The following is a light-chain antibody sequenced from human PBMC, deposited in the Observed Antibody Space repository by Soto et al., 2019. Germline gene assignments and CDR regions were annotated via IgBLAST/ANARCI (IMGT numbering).Light chain of an antibody. CDR2: GAS. Sequence: EIVMTQSPATLSVSPGERATLSCRASQSVSSNLAWYQQKPGQAPRLLIYGASTRATGIPARFSGSGSGTEFPPTISSLQSEDFAVYYCQQYNNWPPPLTFGGGTKVEIK. CDR3: QQYNNWPPPLT. V-gene: IGKV3-15*01. CDR1: QSVSSN. J-gene: IGKJ4*01.